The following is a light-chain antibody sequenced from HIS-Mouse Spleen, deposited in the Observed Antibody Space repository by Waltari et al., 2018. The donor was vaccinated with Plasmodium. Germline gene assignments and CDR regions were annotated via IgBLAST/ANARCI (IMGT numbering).Light chain of an antibody. CDR1: KLGDKY. V-gene: IGLV3-1*01. J-gene: IGLJ2*01. CDR2: QDS. Sequence: SYELTQPPSVSVSPGQTASITCSGDKLGDKYACWYQQKPGQSPVLVIYQDSKRPSGNQERFSCSNVGNKATLTISGTQAMDEADYYCQAWDSSTAWVFGGGTKLTVL. CDR3: QAWDSSTAWV.